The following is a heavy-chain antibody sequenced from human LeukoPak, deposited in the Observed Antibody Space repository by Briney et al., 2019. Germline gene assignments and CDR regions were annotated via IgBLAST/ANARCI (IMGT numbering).Heavy chain of an antibody. J-gene: IGHJ4*02. D-gene: IGHD6-19*01. CDR1: GFTFSSYS. V-gene: IGHV3-21*01. Sequence: GGSLRLSCAASGFTFSSYSMNWVRQAPGKGLEWASSISSSSSYIYYADSVKGRFTISRDNAKNSLYLQMNSLRAEDTAVYYCARVRRARSGWYFDYWGQGTLVTVSS. CDR2: ISSSSSYI. CDR3: ARVRRARSGWYFDY.